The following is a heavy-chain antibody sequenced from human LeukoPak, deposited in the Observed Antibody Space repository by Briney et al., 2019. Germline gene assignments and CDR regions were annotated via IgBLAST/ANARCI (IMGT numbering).Heavy chain of an antibody. CDR2: MNPNSGNT. V-gene: IGHV1-8*02. CDR3: ASRGRPIAVAGT. D-gene: IGHD6-19*01. J-gene: IGHJ5*02. CDR1: GYTFTGYY. Sequence: GASVKVSCKASGYTFTGYYMHWVRQAPGQGLEWMGWMNPNSGNTGYAQKFQGRVTMTRNTSISTAYMELSSLRSEDTAVYYCASRGRPIAVAGTWGQGTLVTVSS.